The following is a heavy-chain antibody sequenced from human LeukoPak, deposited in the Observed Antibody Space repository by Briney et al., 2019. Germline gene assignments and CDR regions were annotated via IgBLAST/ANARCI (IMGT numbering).Heavy chain of an antibody. D-gene: IGHD5-18*01. CDR1: VGTFSSYA. V-gene: IGHV1-69*05. Sequence: SVKVSCKASVGTFSSYAISSVRQAPGQEREWMGRIITIFGTANYAQKFQGRVTITTDESTSTAYMELSSLRSEDTAVYYCARDGYSYDGWFDPWGQGTLVTVSS. CDR2: IITIFGTA. CDR3: ARDGYSYDGWFDP. J-gene: IGHJ5*02.